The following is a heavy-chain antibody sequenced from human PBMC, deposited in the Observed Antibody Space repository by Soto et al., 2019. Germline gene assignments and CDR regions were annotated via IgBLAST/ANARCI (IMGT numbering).Heavy chain of an antibody. CDR1: GLTFSRYT. V-gene: IGHV3-30-3*01. CDR3: ARFRSERPFDY. J-gene: IGHJ4*02. CDR2: ISYDGNNK. Sequence: QVQLVESGGGVVQPGRSLRLSCADSGLTFSRYTMHWVRQAPGKGLEWVAVISYDGNNKYYADSVKGRFTISRDNSKNTLSLQMNSLRPEDTAVYYCARFRSERPFDYWGQGTLVTVSS.